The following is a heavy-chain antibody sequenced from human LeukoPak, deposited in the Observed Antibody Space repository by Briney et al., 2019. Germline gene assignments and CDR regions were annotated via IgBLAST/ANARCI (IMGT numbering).Heavy chain of an antibody. CDR3: ARGRSDYYLDS. Sequence: ASLTVSCKASGYTFTDYYMHWVRQAPGHGLEWMGWIYPDSGGTNYAQKFQGRVTMTRDTSISTAYMGPSRLTSDDTAVYYCARGRSDYYLDSWGQGTLVTVSS. CDR2: IYPDSGGT. J-gene: IGHJ4*02. V-gene: IGHV1-2*02. CDR1: GYTFTDYY. D-gene: IGHD3-10*01.